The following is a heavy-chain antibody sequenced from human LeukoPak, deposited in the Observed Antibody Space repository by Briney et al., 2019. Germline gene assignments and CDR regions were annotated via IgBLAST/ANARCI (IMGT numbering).Heavy chain of an antibody. Sequence: GGSLRLSCAASGFTFSSYDMSWVRQAPGKGLEWVSAISGSVGSTYYADSVKGRFTISRDNSKNTLYLQMNSLRAEDTAVYYCAKDQGLVGVTALDYWGQGTLATVSS. CDR3: AKDQGLVGVTALDY. D-gene: IGHD1-26*01. V-gene: IGHV3-23*01. J-gene: IGHJ4*02. CDR2: ISGSVGST. CDR1: GFTFSSYD.